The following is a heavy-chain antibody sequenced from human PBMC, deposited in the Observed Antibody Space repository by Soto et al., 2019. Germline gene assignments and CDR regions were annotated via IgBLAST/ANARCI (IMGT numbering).Heavy chain of an antibody. J-gene: IGHJ3*02. CDR1: VCTFSTYA. D-gene: IGHD4-17*01. CDR3: AHPRGYGVFDAYHI. CDR2: LTPSGGET. V-gene: IGHV3-23*01. Sequence: VGSLRLSCVSSVCTFSTYAMSCVRHAPGKWLERVSALTPSGGETYYADSVKGRFTISRDNSMNALYLQMNSLRIEDTAVYYCAHPRGYGVFDAYHIWGQGTMVIVS.